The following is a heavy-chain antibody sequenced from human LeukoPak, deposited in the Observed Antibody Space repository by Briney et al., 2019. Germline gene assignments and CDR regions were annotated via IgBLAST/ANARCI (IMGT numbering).Heavy chain of an antibody. J-gene: IGHJ4*02. D-gene: IGHD1-26*01. Sequence: GASVKVSCKASGYTFTGFYMHWVRQAPGQGLEWMGWINPNSGATKYAQKFQGRVTMTRDTSISTAYMELSRLRSDDTAVYYCATAREGGATTPFDYWGQGTLVTVSS. CDR1: GYTFTGFY. CDR3: ATAREGGATTPFDY. V-gene: IGHV1-2*02. CDR2: INPNSGAT.